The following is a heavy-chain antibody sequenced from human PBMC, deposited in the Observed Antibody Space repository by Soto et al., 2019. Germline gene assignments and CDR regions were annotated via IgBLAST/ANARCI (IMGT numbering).Heavy chain of an antibody. V-gene: IGHV1-69*01. CDR2: IIPIFGTA. J-gene: IGHJ6*02. CDR3: ARLAAADYYYYYGMDV. CDR1: GGTFSSYA. Sequence: QVQLVQSGAEVKKPGSSVKVSCKASGGTFSSYAISWVRQAPGQGLEWMGGIIPIFGTANYAQKFQGRVTITVDESTSTAYMELSSMRSEDTAVYYCARLAAADYYYYYGMDVWGQGTTVTVSS. D-gene: IGHD6-13*01.